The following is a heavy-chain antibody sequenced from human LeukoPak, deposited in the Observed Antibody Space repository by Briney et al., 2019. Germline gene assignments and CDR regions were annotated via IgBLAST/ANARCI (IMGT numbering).Heavy chain of an antibody. Sequence: GGSLRLSCAASGFTFSSYAMTWVRQAPGKGLEWVSGMSNSDGSTYYADSVKGRFTISRDNSKNTMYLQLSSLGAEDTAVYYCAKGTQSTEWSGFDLWGQGTMVTVSS. CDR1: GFTFSSYA. D-gene: IGHD3-3*01. CDR2: MSNSDGST. V-gene: IGHV3-23*01. CDR3: AKGTQSTEWSGFDL. J-gene: IGHJ3*01.